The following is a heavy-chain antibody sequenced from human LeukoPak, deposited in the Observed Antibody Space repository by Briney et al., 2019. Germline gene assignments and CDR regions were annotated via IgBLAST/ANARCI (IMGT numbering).Heavy chain of an antibody. CDR2: IGAYNGNT. CDR3: AREIPSGYYYPYYFDY. D-gene: IGHD3-22*01. CDR1: GYTFTSYG. Sequence: ASVKVSCKASGYTFTSYGISWVRQAPGQGLEWMGWIGAYNGNTNYAQKLQGRVTMTTDTSTSTAYMELRSLRSDDTAVYYCAREIPSGYYYPYYFDYWGQGTLVTVSS. V-gene: IGHV1-18*01. J-gene: IGHJ4*02.